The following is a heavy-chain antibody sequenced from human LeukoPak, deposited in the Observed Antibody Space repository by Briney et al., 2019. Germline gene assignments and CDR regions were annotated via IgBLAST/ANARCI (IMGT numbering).Heavy chain of an antibody. Sequence: ASVKVSCKVTGYTLTELSMHWVRQAPGKELEWMGGFDPEDGETIYAQKFQGRVTMTEDTSTDTAYMELSSLRSEDTAVYYCATLRLVVVPAAIRGYYYYYMDVWGKGTTVTVSS. J-gene: IGHJ6*03. V-gene: IGHV1-24*01. D-gene: IGHD2-2*02. CDR2: FDPEDGET. CDR1: GYTLTELS. CDR3: ATLRLVVVPAAIRGYYYYYMDV.